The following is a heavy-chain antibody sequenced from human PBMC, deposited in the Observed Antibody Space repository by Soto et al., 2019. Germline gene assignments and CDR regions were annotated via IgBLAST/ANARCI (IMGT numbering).Heavy chain of an antibody. CDR2: INPHSGAT. CDR1: GYIFSANY. V-gene: IGHV1-2*02. D-gene: IGHD2-8*01. Sequence: ASVKVSCKASGYIFSANYIHWVRQAPGQGLEWLGWINPHSGATNYAQKFLGRVTMTTDTSISTASMELTRLTSDDTAIYYCARGDSTDCSNGVCSFFYNHDMDVWGQGTTVTVSS. CDR3: ARGDSTDCSNGVCSFFYNHDMDV. J-gene: IGHJ6*02.